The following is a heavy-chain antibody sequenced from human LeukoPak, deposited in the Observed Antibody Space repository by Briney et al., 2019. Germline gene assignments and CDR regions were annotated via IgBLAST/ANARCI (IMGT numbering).Heavy chain of an antibody. Sequence: GQSLKISSTGSPYSFTTDCIVWVRHMSGKGLEWMGIIYPHDSDTRYSPSFLGQVTISADKSINTAYLQWSSLKASDTAMYYCARLHSSSSGPVDNWGQGTLVTVSS. V-gene: IGHV5-51*01. CDR2: IYPHDSDT. CDR3: ARLHSSSSGPVDN. CDR1: PYSFTTDC. J-gene: IGHJ4*02. D-gene: IGHD6-6*01.